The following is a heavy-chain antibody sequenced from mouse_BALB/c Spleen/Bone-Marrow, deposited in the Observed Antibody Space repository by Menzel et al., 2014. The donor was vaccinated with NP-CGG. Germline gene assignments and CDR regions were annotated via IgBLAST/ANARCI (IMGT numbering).Heavy chain of an antibody. Sequence: EVQLQESGPGLVKPSQSLSLTCTVTGYSITSDYACNWIRQFPGNKLEWMGYISYSGSTSYNPSLKSRISITRDTSKNQFFLQLNSVTTEDTATYYCARRYDGHYGYFDVWGAGTTVTVSS. CDR3: ARRYDGHYGYFDV. J-gene: IGHJ1*01. CDR1: GYSITSDYA. CDR2: ISYSGST. V-gene: IGHV3-2*02. D-gene: IGHD2-3*01.